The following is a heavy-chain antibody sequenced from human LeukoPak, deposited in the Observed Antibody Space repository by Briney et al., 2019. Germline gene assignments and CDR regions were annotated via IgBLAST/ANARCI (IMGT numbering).Heavy chain of an antibody. J-gene: IGHJ3*01. CDR3: AKKNSFASGARVPLDV. V-gene: IGHV3-30*18. CDR1: GFSFSNFG. Sequence: GRSLRLSCAASGFSFSNFGIHWVRQAPGKGLEWVAVISHDGSLKSYLDSVKGRFTMSRDNSKNTLYLQMDSLRLEDTAVYYCAKKNSFASGARVPLDVWRHGTLVTVSS. CDR2: ISHDGSLK. D-gene: IGHD3-10*01.